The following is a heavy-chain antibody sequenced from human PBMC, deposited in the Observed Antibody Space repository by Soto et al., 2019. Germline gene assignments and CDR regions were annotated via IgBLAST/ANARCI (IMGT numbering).Heavy chain of an antibody. D-gene: IGHD3-3*01. Sequence: TSETLSLTRPVYGGSFSGYYWSWIRQPPGKGLEWIGEINHSGRTNYNPSLKSRVTISVDTSKNQFSLKLSSVTAADTAVYYCNYTPIYYGMDVWGQGTTVTVSS. CDR2: INHSGRT. CDR1: GGSFSGYY. V-gene: IGHV4-34*01. J-gene: IGHJ6*02. CDR3: NYTPIYYGMDV.